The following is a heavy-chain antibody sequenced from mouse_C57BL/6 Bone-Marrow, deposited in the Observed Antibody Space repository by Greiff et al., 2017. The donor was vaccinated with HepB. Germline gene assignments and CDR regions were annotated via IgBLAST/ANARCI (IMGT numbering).Heavy chain of an antibody. J-gene: IGHJ2*01. CDR2: IDPEDGET. CDR3: TTRGLLRFLFDY. D-gene: IGHD1-1*01. CDR1: GFNIKDYY. V-gene: IGHV14-1*01. Sequence: VQLQQSGAELVRPGASVKLSCTASGFNIKDYYMHWVKQRPEQGLEWIGRIDPEDGETEYAPKFQGKATMTADTASNTAYLQLSSLTSEDTAVYYCTTRGLLRFLFDYWGQGTTLTVSS.